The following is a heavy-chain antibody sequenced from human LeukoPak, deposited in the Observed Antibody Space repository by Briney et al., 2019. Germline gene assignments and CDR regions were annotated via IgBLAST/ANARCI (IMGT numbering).Heavy chain of an antibody. J-gene: IGHJ4*02. V-gene: IGHV4-39*01. CDR3: ASLDPVGYCSGGSCAGRRKGVIDY. D-gene: IGHD2-15*01. Sequence: PSQTLSLTCTVSGGSISSGSYYWSWIRQPPGKGLEWIGSIYYSGSTYYNPSLKSRVTISVDTSKNQFSLKLSSVTAADTAVYYCASLDPVGYCSGGSCAGRRKGVIDYWGQGTLVTVSS. CDR1: GGSISSGSYY. CDR2: IYYSGST.